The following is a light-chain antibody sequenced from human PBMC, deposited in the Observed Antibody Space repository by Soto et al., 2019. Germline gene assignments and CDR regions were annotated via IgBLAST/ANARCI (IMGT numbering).Light chain of an antibody. CDR2: GAS. CDR1: EGVGSS. V-gene: IGKV3-15*01. J-gene: IGKJ4*01. CDR3: QQYNNWPLT. Sequence: ETLMTQSLATLSVSPGERVTLSCRASEGVGSSLAWYQQKPGQAPRLLIYGASTRATGIPARFSGSGSGTEFTLTISSLQSEDFAVYYCQQYNNWPLTFGGGTKVDIK.